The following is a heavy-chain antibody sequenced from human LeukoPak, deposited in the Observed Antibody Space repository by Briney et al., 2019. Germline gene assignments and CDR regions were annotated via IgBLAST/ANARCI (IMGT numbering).Heavy chain of an antibody. J-gene: IGHJ4*02. V-gene: IGHV1-2*02. CDR3: ARVGPYYSDPQLDY. CDR2: IQPNSGGT. Sequence: ASVKVSCKASGYTFTAYSMHWVRLAPGQGLEWLGWIQPNSGGTHYAQKFLGRVTMTRDTSISTAYMELSRLTSDDTAMYYCARVGPYYSDPQLDYWGQGTLVTVSS. CDR1: GYTFTAYS. D-gene: IGHD2-21*01.